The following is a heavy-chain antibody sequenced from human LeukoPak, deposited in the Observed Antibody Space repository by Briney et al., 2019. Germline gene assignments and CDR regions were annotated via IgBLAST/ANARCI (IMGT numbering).Heavy chain of an antibody. CDR3: ARHGWSGYDLLGWFDP. CDR1: GCIISSCSYY. D-gene: IGHD5-12*01. CDR2: FYYSGSP. V-gene: IGHV4-39*01. J-gene: IGHJ5*02. Sequence: SETLPLTCPVCGCIISSCSYYWGWMREPPGKALEWFGSFYYSGSPFYNPSLKSRVTIFVDPSKNQFSLKLSSVTAADTAAYYYARHGWSGYDLLGWFDPWGQGTVATVTS.